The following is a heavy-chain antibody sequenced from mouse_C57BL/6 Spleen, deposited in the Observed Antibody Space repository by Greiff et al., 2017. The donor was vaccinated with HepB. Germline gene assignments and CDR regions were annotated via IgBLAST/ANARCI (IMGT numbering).Heavy chain of an antibody. V-gene: IGHV1-64*01. CDR3: ARRGDDYDDGWYFDV. J-gene: IGHJ1*03. CDR2: IHPNSGST. D-gene: IGHD2-4*01. Sequence: VQLQQSGAELVKPGASVKLSCKASGYTFTSYWMHWVKQRPGQGLEWIGMIHPNSGSTNYNEKFKSKATLTVDKSSSTAYMQLSSLTSEDSAVYYCARRGDDYDDGWYFDVWGTGTTVTVSS. CDR1: GYTFTSYW.